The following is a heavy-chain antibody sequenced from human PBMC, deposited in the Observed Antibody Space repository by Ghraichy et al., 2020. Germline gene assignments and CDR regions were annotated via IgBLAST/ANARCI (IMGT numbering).Heavy chain of an antibody. V-gene: IGHV3-64D*08. D-gene: IGHD5-12*01. J-gene: IGHJ4*02. CDR2: ISSNGDNT. CDR1: GFTFTSYA. Sequence: GGSLRLSCSASGFTFTSYAMHWVRQAPGKGLEYVSAISSNGDNTYYADSVRGRFTISRDNPKNTLYLQMSSLTAEDTAVYHCVKGRLPRYVSIDYWGQGTLVTVSS. CDR3: VKGRLPRYVSIDY.